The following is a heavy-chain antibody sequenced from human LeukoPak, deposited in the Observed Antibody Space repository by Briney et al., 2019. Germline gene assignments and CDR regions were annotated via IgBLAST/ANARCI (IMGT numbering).Heavy chain of an antibody. Sequence: PSETLSLTCTVSGGSISSYYWSWIRQPAGKGLEWIGRIYTSGSTNYNPSLKSRVTISVDTSKNQFSLKLSSVTAADTAVYYCAREMYYDSSGSLGDAFDIWGQGTMVTVSS. CDR2: IYTSGST. V-gene: IGHV4-4*07. CDR1: GGSISSYY. D-gene: IGHD3-22*01. J-gene: IGHJ3*02. CDR3: AREMYYDSSGSLGDAFDI.